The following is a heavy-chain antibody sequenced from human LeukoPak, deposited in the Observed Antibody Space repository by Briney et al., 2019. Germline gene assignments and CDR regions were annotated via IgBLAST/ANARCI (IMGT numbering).Heavy chain of an antibody. J-gene: IGHJ4*02. Sequence: SVKVSCKASGGTFSSYAISWVRQAPGQGLEWMGRIIPILGIANYAQKLQGRVTMTTDTSTSTAYMELRSLRSDDTAVYYCATTYYYDRSGYLDYWGQGTLVTVSS. CDR1: GGTFSSYA. CDR3: ATTYYYDRSGYLDY. CDR2: IIPILGIA. D-gene: IGHD3-22*01. V-gene: IGHV1-69*04.